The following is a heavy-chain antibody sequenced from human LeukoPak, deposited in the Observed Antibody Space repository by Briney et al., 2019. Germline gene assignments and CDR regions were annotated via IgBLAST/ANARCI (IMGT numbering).Heavy chain of an antibody. D-gene: IGHD5-12*01. CDR3: ARVYSGYVKSAGMDV. CDR2: ISYDGSNK. V-gene: IGHV3-30*03. CDR1: GFTFSSYG. Sequence: GRSLRLSCAASGFTFSSYGMHWVRQAPGKGLEWVAVISYDGSNKYYADSVKGRFTISRDNAKNTLYLLMNSLRAEDTAVYYCARVYSGYVKSAGMDVWGQGTTVTVSS. J-gene: IGHJ6*02.